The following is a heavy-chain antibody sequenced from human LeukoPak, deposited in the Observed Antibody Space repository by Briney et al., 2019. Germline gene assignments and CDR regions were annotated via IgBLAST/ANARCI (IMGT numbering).Heavy chain of an antibody. J-gene: IGHJ4*02. CDR1: GYTFTSYD. CDR2: MNPNSGNT. Sequence: GASVKVSCKASGYTFTSYDINWVRQATGQGLEWMGWMNPNSGNTGYAQKFQGRVTITRNTSISTAYMELSSLRSEDTAVYYCARESGIVGVNFDYWGQGTLVTVSS. CDR3: ARESGIVGVNFDY. D-gene: IGHD1-26*01. V-gene: IGHV1-8*03.